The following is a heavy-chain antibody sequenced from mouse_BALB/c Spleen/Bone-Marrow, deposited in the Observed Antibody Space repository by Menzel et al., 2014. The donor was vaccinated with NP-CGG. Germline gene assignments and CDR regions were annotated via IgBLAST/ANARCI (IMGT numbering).Heavy chain of an antibody. CDR1: GFTFSSYG. V-gene: IGHV5-6-3*01. D-gene: IGHD1-1*01. CDR2: INNNGGST. Sequence: EVQLQQSGGGLEQPGGSLKLSCVASGFTFSSYGMSWVRQTPDKRLELVATINNNGGSTYYPDSVKGQFTISRDNAKNTLYLQMSSLKSEDTAMYYCARVYGWYFDVWGAGTTVTVSS. CDR3: ARVYGWYFDV. J-gene: IGHJ1*01.